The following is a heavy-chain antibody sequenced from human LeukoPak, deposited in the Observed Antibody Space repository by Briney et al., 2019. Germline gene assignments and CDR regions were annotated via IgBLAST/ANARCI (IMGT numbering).Heavy chain of an antibody. V-gene: IGHV3-21*05. CDR2: ISSSSSDT. CDR3: ARGHTILTH. J-gene: IGHJ4*02. Sequence: PGGSLRLSCAASGFTFSSYSMNWVRQAPGKGLEWVSYISSSSSDTNYADSVKGRFTISRDNAKSSLYLQMSSLRAEDTAVYYCARGHTILTHWGQGTLVTVSS. D-gene: IGHD5-24*01. CDR1: GFTFSSYS.